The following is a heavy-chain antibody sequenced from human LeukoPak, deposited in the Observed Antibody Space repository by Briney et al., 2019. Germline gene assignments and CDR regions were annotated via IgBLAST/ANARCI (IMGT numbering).Heavy chain of an antibody. CDR1: GFTFSDYA. V-gene: IGHV3-30*04. CDR3: ARDNNGDY. D-gene: IGHD1/OR15-1a*01. Sequence: GPSLRLSCAASGFTFSDYAMHWVRQAPGKGLEWGAVITYDESNKYYADSVEGGFTISRDNSKNTLYLQMNSLRVEDTAVYYCARDNNGDYWGQGTLVTVSS. J-gene: IGHJ4*02. CDR2: ITYDESNK.